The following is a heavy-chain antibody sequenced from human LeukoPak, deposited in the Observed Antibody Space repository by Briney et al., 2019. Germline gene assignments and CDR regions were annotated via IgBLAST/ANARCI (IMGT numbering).Heavy chain of an antibody. Sequence: PGGSLRLSSAASGFTFSSYAMSWLRQAPGKVLERVSAISGSGVSTYYADSVKGRFTISRDNSKNTLYLQMNSLRAEDTAVYFCAKDGARRKDSSSYSDYWGQGTLVTVSS. CDR2: ISGSGVST. CDR1: GFTFSSYA. V-gene: IGHV3-23*01. CDR3: AKDGARRKDSSSYSDY. J-gene: IGHJ4*02. D-gene: IGHD6-6*01.